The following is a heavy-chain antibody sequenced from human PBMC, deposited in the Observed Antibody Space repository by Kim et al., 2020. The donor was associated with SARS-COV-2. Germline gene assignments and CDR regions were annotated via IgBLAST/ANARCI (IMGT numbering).Heavy chain of an antibody. CDR2: ISYDGSNK. D-gene: IGHD4-4*01. CDR1: GFTFSSYG. Sequence: GGSLRLSCAASGFTFSSYGMHWVRQAPGKGLEWVAVISYDGSNKYYADSVKGRFTISRDNSKNTLYLQMNSLRAEDTAVYYCAKDSTADYIGNNWFDPWGQGTLVTVSS. J-gene: IGHJ5*02. CDR3: AKDSTADYIGNNWFDP. V-gene: IGHV3-30*18.